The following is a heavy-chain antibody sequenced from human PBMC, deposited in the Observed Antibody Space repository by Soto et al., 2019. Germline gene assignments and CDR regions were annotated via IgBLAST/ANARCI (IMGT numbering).Heavy chain of an antibody. J-gene: IGHJ4*02. CDR3: ARRRHPLGHGSGSYGY. CDR2: INHSGST. D-gene: IGHD3-10*01. Sequence: QVQLQQWGAGLLKPSETLSLTCAVYGGSFSGYYWSWIRQPPGKGLEWIGEINHSGSTNYNPSLKGRVTISVDTSTNQFSLKLSSVTAADTAVYYCARRRHPLGHGSGSYGYWGQGTLVTVSS. CDR1: GGSFSGYY. V-gene: IGHV4-34*01.